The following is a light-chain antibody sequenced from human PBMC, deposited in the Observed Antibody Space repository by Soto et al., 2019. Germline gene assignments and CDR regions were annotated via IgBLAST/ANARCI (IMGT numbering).Light chain of an antibody. CDR2: RNN. CDR1: TSNIGSNY. CDR3: ATWDDSLSGPL. V-gene: IGLV1-47*01. Sequence: QSVLTQPPSASGTPGQRVTISCSGSTSNIGSNYVYWYQQLPGTAPKLLIYRNNQRPSGVPDRFSVSKSGTSASLAISGLRSEDEADYYCATWDDSLSGPLFGGGTKLTVL. J-gene: IGLJ2*01.